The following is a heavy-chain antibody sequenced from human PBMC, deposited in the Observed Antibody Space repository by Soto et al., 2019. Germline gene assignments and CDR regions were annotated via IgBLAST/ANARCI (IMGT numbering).Heavy chain of an antibody. CDR1: GGTFSIYA. J-gene: IGHJ6*02. D-gene: IGHD1-7*01. CDR2: FIPIFGTA. Sequence: SVKVSCKASGGTFSIYAISWVLQAPGQGLEWMGGFIPIFGTADYAQKFQGRVTITADESTSTAYMELSSLRSEDTAVYYCARGLTGTTLAYGMDVWGQGTTVTVSS. CDR3: ARGLTGTTLAYGMDV. V-gene: IGHV1-69*13.